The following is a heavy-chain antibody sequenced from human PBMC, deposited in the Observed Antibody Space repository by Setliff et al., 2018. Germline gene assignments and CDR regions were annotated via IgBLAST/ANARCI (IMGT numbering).Heavy chain of an antibody. CDR3: ARDPFGNPVFDP. V-gene: IGHV3-30-3*01. Sequence: LSLTCAVYGGSFSSHYWSWIRQSPGKGLEWVAVISYEGSNKYYADSWKGRFTISRDNSKNTLYLQMNRLRAEDTAVYYCARDPFGNPVFDPWCQGTLVTVSS. CDR1: GGSFSSHY. CDR2: ISYEGSNK. D-gene: IGHD3-10*01. J-gene: IGHJ5*02.